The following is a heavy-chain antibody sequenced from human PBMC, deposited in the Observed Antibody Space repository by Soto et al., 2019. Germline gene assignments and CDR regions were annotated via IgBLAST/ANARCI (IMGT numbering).Heavy chain of an antibody. CDR3: AKDRLMEATIWQLYYYYGMDV. V-gene: IGHV3-23*01. Sequence: PGGSLRLSCAASEFTFSTYAMTWVRQAPGRGLQWVATISDSGDITYYADSVKGRFTISRDNSKNTLYLQMNSLRAEDTAVYYCAKDRLMEATIWQLYYYYGMDVWGQGTTVTVSS. J-gene: IGHJ6*02. CDR1: EFTFSTYA. CDR2: ISDSGDIT. D-gene: IGHD5-12*01.